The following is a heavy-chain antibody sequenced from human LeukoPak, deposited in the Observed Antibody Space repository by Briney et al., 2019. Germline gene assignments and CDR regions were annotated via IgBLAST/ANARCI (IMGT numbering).Heavy chain of an antibody. J-gene: IGHJ4*02. V-gene: IGHV1-24*01. D-gene: IGHD5-18*01. CDR1: GSSLSELS. CDR3: AAGRPYSLLDY. Sequence: GASVKVSCTVSGSSLSELSLYWVRQAPGKGLEWMGGFDVIDSVTFYAQKFQGRVTMTEDSSTDTAYMELRSLTSDDTALYYCAAGRPYSLLDYWGQGTLATVSS. CDR2: FDVIDSVT.